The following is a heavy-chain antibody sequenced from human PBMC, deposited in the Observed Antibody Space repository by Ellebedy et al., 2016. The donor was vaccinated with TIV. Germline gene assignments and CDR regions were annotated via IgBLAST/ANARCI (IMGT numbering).Heavy chain of an antibody. J-gene: IGHJ4*02. Sequence: GESLKISCAASGFTFSNYAMSWVRQAPGKGLEWVSRISVSGANTDYADSVKGRFTISRDNSKSTLYLQVNSLRVDDTAVYYCASSPGAFGEFPPLYFDYWGQGTQVTVSS. CDR2: ISVSGANT. CDR1: GFTFSNYA. V-gene: IGHV3-23*01. D-gene: IGHD3-10*01. CDR3: ASSPGAFGEFPPLYFDY.